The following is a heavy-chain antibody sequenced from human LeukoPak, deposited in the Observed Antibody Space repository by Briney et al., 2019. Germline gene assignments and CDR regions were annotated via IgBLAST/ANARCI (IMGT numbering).Heavy chain of an antibody. D-gene: IGHD3-22*01. J-gene: IGHJ3*02. CDR2: IYHSGST. V-gene: IGHV4-38-2*02. Sequence: KPSETLSLTCTVSGYSISSGYYWGWIRQPPGKGLEWIGSIYHSGSTYYNPSLKSRVTISVDTSKNQFSLKLSSVTAADTAVYYCAREGITMIKAPVAFDIWGQGTKVTVSS. CDR3: AREGITMIKAPVAFDI. CDR1: GYSISSGYY.